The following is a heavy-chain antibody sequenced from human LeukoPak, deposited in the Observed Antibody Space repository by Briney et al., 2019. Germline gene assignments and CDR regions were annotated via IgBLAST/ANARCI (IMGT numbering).Heavy chain of an antibody. Sequence: PGGSLRLSCAASGLTFSSYAMSWVRQAPGKGPEWVSDISGSGGSTYYADSVKGRFTISRDNSKNTLYLQMNSLRAEDTAVYCCAKKTHYYGSGSYYREGFDYWGQGTLVTVSS. J-gene: IGHJ4*02. CDR2: ISGSGGST. CDR1: GLTFSSYA. V-gene: IGHV3-23*01. D-gene: IGHD3-10*01. CDR3: AKKTHYYGSGSYYREGFDY.